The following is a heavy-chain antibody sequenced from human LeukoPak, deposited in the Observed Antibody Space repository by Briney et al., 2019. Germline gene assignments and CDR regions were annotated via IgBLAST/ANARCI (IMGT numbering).Heavy chain of an antibody. D-gene: IGHD1-1*01. CDR1: GYTFTGYY. J-gene: IGHJ4*02. CDR3: AREGGTAGPDY. V-gene: IGHV1-2*02. Sequence: ASVKVSCKASGYTFTGYYLHWVRQAPGQGLEWMGWINPNSGGTNYALKFQGRVTMTRDTSISTAYMELTRLRSDDTAVFYCAREGGTAGPDYWGQGTLVTVSS. CDR2: INPNSGGT.